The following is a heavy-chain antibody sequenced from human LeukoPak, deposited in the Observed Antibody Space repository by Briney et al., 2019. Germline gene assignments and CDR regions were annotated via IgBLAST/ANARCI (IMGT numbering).Heavy chain of an antibody. CDR1: GFAFSGRE. CDR3: VRASYTGFDLHFDQ. J-gene: IGHJ4*02. D-gene: IGHD5-12*01. CDR2: ISSNGKTI. V-gene: IGHV3-48*03. Sequence: GGSLRLSCSASGFAFSGREMAWVRQAPGKGLEWVSYISSNGKTILHADSVKGRITISRDNAKKSLYLQLGGLRVEDSAFYHCVRASYTGFDLHFDQWGQGTLVTVSS.